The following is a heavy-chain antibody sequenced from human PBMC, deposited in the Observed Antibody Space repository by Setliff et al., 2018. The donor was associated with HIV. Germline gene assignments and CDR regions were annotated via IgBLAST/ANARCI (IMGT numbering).Heavy chain of an antibody. Sequence: GGSLTLSCAASGFTFSSYAMSWVRQAPGKGLEWVSAISGSGGSTYYADSVKCRFTISRDNYKNTLYLQMNSLRAEDTAVYYCAKDPRAAVATICDYWGQGTLVTVSS. CDR3: AKDPRAAVATICDY. V-gene: IGHV3-23*01. J-gene: IGHJ4*02. CDR1: GFTFSSYA. D-gene: IGHD5-12*01. CDR2: ISGSGGST.